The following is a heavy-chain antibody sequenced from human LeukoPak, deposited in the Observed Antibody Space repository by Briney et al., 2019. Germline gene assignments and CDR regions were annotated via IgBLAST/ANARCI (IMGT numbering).Heavy chain of an antibody. CDR3: AELGITMIGGV. V-gene: IGHV3-21*03. CDR1: GFTFSSSA. Sequence: PGGSLRLSCVASGFTFSSSAMNWVRQAPGKGLEWVSSISSSRSYIYCAHSVKGGFTISRDNAKNSLYLQMNSLRAEDTAVYYCAELGITMIGGVWGKGTTVTISS. CDR2: ISSSRSYI. J-gene: IGHJ6*04. D-gene: IGHD3-10*02.